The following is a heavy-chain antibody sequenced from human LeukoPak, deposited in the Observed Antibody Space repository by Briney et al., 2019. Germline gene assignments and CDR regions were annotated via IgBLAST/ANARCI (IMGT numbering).Heavy chain of an antibody. Sequence: SETLSLTCTVSGASVSSGSHYWNWIRQSPGRGLEWIGHIYYRGTTNYTPSLKSRVTISVDTSMNQFSLRLSSVTAADTAVYYCARLFSGYDYRRKYYYYYGMDVWGQGTTVTVSS. CDR1: GASVSSGSHY. D-gene: IGHD5-12*01. J-gene: IGHJ6*02. CDR2: IYYRGTT. CDR3: ARLFSGYDYRRKYYYYYGMDV. V-gene: IGHV4-61*01.